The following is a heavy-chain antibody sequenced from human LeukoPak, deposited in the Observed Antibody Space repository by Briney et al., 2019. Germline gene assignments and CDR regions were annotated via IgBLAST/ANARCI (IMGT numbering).Heavy chain of an antibody. CDR3: ARVRALLWFGELAWFDP. CDR2: INPNSGGT. V-gene: IGHV1-2*02. Sequence: GASVKVSCKASGYTFTGYYMHWVRQAPGQGLEWMGWINPNSGGTNYAQKFQGRVTMTRDTSISTAYMELSRLRSDDTAVYYCARVRALLWFGELAWFDPWGQGTLVTVSS. J-gene: IGHJ5*02. D-gene: IGHD3-10*01. CDR1: GYTFTGYY.